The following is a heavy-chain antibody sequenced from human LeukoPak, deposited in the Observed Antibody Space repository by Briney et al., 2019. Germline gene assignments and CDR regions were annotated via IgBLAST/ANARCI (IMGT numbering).Heavy chain of an antibody. D-gene: IGHD6-13*01. V-gene: IGHV3-23*01. CDR3: AKDRIPAAIWYYFDY. CDR2: VSDSGST. CDR1: GFTFRNYV. J-gene: IGHJ4*02. Sequence: GGSLRLSCAASGFTFRNYVMSWIRQAPCEGLDLVSSVSDSGSTYYADSVKGRFTISRDNSKNTLYLQMDSLRAEDTAVYYCAKDRIPAAIWYYFDYWGQGTLVTVSS.